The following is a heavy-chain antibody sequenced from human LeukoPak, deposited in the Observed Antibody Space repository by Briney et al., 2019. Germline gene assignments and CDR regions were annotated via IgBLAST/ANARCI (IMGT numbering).Heavy chain of an antibody. CDR3: ARLSGPYYDFWSGYSSGYFDY. V-gene: IGHV4-39*01. Sequence: PSETLSLTCTVSGGSISSSSYYWGWIRQPPGKGLEWIGSIYYSGSTYYNPSLKSRVTISVDTSKNQFSLKLSSVTAADTAVYYCARLSGPYYDFWSGYSSGYFDYWGQGTLVTVSS. J-gene: IGHJ4*02. CDR2: IYYSGST. D-gene: IGHD3-3*01. CDR1: GGSISSSSYY.